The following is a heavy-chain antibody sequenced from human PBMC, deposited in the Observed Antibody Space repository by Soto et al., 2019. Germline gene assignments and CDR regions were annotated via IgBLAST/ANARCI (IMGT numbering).Heavy chain of an antibody. V-gene: IGHV4-34*01. Sequence: PSETLSLTCAVYGGSFSGYYWSWIRQPPGKGLEWIGEINHSGSTNYNPSLKSRVTISVDTSKNQFSLELSSVTAADTAVYYCARDTRDGYYFEYWGQGILVTVSS. J-gene: IGHJ4*02. CDR2: INHSGST. CDR3: ARDTRDGYYFEY. D-gene: IGHD1-26*01. CDR1: GGSFSGYY.